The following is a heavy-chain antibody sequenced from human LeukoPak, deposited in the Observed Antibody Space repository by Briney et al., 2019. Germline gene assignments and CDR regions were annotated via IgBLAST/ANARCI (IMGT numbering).Heavy chain of an antibody. Sequence: ASVKVSCKASGYTFTGYYMHWVRQAPGQGLEWMGRINPNSGGTNYAQKFQGRVTMTRDTSISTAYMELSRLRSDDTAVYYCPRTPYYDFWSGYYFLDYWGQGTLVTVSS. CDR2: INPNSGGT. CDR3: PRTPYYDFWSGYYFLDY. J-gene: IGHJ4*02. CDR1: GYTFTGYY. V-gene: IGHV1-2*06. D-gene: IGHD3-3*01.